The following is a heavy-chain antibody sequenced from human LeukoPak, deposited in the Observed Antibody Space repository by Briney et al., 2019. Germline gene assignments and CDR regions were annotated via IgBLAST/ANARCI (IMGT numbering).Heavy chain of an antibody. D-gene: IGHD1-26*01. V-gene: IGHV3-48*04. J-gene: IGHJ3*02. CDR1: GFTFSSYS. CDR2: ISNSSSTM. CDR3: ARDKLLLSAFDI. Sequence: GSLRLSCAASGFTFSSYSMNWVRQAPGKGLEWISYISNSSSTMFYADSVKGRFTISRDNAKNSLYLQMNSLRAEDTALYYCARDKLLLSAFDIWGQGTMVTVSS.